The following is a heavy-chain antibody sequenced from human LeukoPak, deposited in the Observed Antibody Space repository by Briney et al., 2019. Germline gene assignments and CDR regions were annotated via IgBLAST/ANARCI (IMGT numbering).Heavy chain of an antibody. J-gene: IGHJ4*02. Sequence: GGSLRLSCAASGFTFSSYGMSWVRQAPGKGLEWVSAISGSGGSTYYADSVKGRFTISRDNSKNTLYLQMNSLRAEDTAVYYCAKDLLGAVAGIGIFDYWGQGTLVTVSS. D-gene: IGHD6-19*01. CDR3: AKDLLGAVAGIGIFDY. CDR1: GFTFSSYG. V-gene: IGHV3-23*01. CDR2: ISGSGGST.